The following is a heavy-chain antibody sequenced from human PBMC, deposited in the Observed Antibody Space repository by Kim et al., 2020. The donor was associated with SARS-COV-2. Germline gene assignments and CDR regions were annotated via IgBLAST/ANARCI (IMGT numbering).Heavy chain of an antibody. Sequence: GGSLRLSCAASGFTFSSYSMNWVRQAPGKGLEWVSSISSSSSYIYYADSVKGRFTISRDNAKNSLYLQMNSLRAEDTAVYYCARVIRTYYYDSSGYHPLDYWGQGTLVTVSS. J-gene: IGHJ4*02. V-gene: IGHV3-21*01. CDR1: GFTFSSYS. CDR3: ARVIRTYYYDSSGYHPLDY. CDR2: ISSSSSYI. D-gene: IGHD3-22*01.